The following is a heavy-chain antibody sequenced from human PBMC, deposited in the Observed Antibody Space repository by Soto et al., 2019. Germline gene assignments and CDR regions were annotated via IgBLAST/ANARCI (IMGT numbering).Heavy chain of an antibody. Sequence: GGSLRLSCAASGFTVSRNYMSWVRQAPGKGLEWVAVIESGGSTFYADSVKGRFTISRDNSKNTLYFQMNSLRAADTAVYYCARGATYYYAMDVWGQGTTVTVSS. J-gene: IGHJ6*02. CDR2: IESGGST. CDR3: ARGATYYYAMDV. CDR1: GFTVSRNY. V-gene: IGHV3-66*01.